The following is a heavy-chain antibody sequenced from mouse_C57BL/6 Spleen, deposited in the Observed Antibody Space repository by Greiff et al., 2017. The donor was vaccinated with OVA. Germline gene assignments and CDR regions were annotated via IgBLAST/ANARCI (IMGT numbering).Heavy chain of an antibody. CDR2: IYPGSGST. D-gene: IGHD2-2*01. CDR3: ARDRGLQHAMDY. V-gene: IGHV1-55*01. CDR1: GYPFTSYW. J-gene: IGHJ4*01. Sequence: VQLQQPGAELVKPGASVTMSCKASGYPFTSYWLTWVKQRPGQGLEWIGDIYPGSGSTNYNEKFKSKATLTVETSSSTAYMQLSSLTSEDSAVYYCARDRGLQHAMDYWGQGTSVTVSS.